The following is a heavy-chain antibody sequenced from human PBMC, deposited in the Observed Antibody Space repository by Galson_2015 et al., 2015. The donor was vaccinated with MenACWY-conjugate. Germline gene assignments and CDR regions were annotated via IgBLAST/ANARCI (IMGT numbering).Heavy chain of an antibody. CDR2: ISGSGQTR. CDR1: GFTFGDYY. V-gene: IGHV3-11*01. J-gene: IGHJ5*02. Sequence: SLRLSCAASGFTFGDYYMSWIRQTPGKGLEWLSYISGSGQTRYYADSLKGRFTISRDNAKQSLYLQMNNLRADDTAVYYCARELSLVAVGVTPGWFDTWGQGILVTVFS. CDR3: ARELSLVAVGVTPGWFDT. D-gene: IGHD2-15*01.